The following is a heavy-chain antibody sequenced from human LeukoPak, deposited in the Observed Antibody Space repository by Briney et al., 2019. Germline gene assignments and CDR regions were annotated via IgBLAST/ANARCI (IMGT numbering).Heavy chain of an antibody. V-gene: IGHV3-23*01. CDR3: AKDPSSSTKVRSADY. CDR2: ISGSGGST. D-gene: IGHD6-13*01. J-gene: IGHJ4*02. Sequence: GGSLRLSCAASGFTFSSYAMGGVRQAPGKGLEWVSSISGSGGSTYYADSVKGRFTISRDNSKNTLYLQMNSLRAEDTAVYYCAKDPSSSTKVRSADYWGQGTLVTVSS. CDR1: GFTFSSYA.